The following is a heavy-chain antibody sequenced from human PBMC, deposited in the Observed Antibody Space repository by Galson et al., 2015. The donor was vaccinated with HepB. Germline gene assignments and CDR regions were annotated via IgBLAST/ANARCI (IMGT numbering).Heavy chain of an antibody. Sequence: SLRLSCAASGFTFSSYSMNWVRQAPGKGLEWVSSISSSSSYIYYADSVKGRFTISRDNAKNSLYLQMNSLRAEDTAVYYCARQLETMVVAAKTTDYWGQGTLVTVSS. CDR2: ISSSSSYI. V-gene: IGHV3-21*01. D-gene: IGHD2-15*01. CDR1: GFTFSSYS. CDR3: ARQLETMVVAAKTTDY. J-gene: IGHJ4*02.